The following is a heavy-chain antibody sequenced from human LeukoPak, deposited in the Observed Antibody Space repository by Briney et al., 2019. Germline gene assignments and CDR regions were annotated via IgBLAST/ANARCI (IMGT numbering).Heavy chain of an antibody. CDR1: GYTLTELS. CDR3: ARGTTSYYYDSNGYYYCDY. Sequence: ATVKVSCKVSGYTLTELSMHWVRQAPGKGLEWMGGFDPEDGETIYAQKFQGRVTMPEDTSTDTAYMELRSLRSDDTAVYYCARGTTSYYYDSNGYYYCDYWGQGTLVTVS. V-gene: IGHV1-24*01. CDR2: FDPEDGET. J-gene: IGHJ4*02. D-gene: IGHD3-22*01.